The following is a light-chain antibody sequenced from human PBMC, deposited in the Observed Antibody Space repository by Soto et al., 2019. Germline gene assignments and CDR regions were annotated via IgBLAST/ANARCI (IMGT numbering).Light chain of an antibody. CDR2: DAS. CDR3: HQRAGWPPT. V-gene: IGKV3D-20*02. J-gene: IGKJ4*01. CDR1: QSVSSNF. Sequence: EIVLTQSPGTLSLSPGERVTLSCRASQSVSSNFLAWYQQKPGQAPSLLISDASNRATGIPDRFSGSGSGTDFTLTINSLEPEDFAVYFCHQRAGWPPTFGGGTKVDI.